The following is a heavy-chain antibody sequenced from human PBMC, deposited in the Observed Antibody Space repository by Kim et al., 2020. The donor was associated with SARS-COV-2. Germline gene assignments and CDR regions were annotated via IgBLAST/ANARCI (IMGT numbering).Heavy chain of an antibody. D-gene: IGHD3-10*01. J-gene: IGHJ6*02. CDR3: ARGGRVVRGVPQVTYYYYGMDV. CDR1: GGSFSGYY. V-gene: IGHV4-34*01. Sequence: SETLSLTCAVYGGSFSGYYWSWIRQPPGKGLEWIGEINHSGSTNYNPSLKSRVTISVDTSKNQFSLKLSSVTAADTAVYYCARGGRVVRGVPQVTYYYYGMDVWGQGTTVTVSS. CDR2: INHSGST.